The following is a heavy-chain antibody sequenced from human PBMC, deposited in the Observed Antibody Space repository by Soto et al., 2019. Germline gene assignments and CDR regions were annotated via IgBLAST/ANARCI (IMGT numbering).Heavy chain of an antibody. D-gene: IGHD6-6*01. V-gene: IGHV4-30-4*01. J-gene: IGHJ5*02. CDR3: ARERPDGARLDP. CDR1: GGSISSGDYY. CDR2: IYHSGST. Sequence: QVQLQESGPGLVKPSQTLSLTCTVSGGSISSGDYYWSWIRQPPGKGLEWIGYIYHSGSTYYNPSLTSRVTISVYTSKNQFSLKLSSVTAADTVVYYCARERPDGARLDPWGQGTLVTVSS.